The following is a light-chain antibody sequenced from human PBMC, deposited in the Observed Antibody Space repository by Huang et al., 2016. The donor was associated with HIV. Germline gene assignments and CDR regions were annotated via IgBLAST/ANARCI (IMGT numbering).Light chain of an antibody. Sequence: EIVLTQSPATLSLSPGQRVTLSCRASQSVSGFLAWYQQKPGQAPRLLIYAASMRATGIPARFSGSGAGTDFTLTISSLEPEDFAVYYCQQRSKWPLTFGGGTKVESK. CDR2: AAS. V-gene: IGKV3-11*01. CDR3: QQRSKWPLT. CDR1: QSVSGF. J-gene: IGKJ4*01.